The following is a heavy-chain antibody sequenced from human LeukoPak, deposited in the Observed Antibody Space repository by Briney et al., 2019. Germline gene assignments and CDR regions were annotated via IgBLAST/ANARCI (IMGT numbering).Heavy chain of an antibody. Sequence: PSETLSLTCSVSGVSITSYYWTWIRQPPGKGLEWIGYVYYSGNTFYNPSLKSRVSMSVDTSKNHFSLDLWSVTAADTAVYYCAKLWHDFRDSSAWFDPWGQGTLVTVSS. CDR2: VYYSGNT. D-gene: IGHD4-17*01. CDR3: AKLWHDFRDSSAWFDP. V-gene: IGHV4-59*04. J-gene: IGHJ5*02. CDR1: GVSITSYY.